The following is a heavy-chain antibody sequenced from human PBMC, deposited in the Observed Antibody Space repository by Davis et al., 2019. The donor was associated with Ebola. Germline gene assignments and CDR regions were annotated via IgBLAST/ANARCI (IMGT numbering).Heavy chain of an antibody. Sequence: ASVQVSCKASGYTFTNYYMHCVRHAPGQGLEWMVMINPNDGRTIYAQKFQGRVTVTRDTSTTTVYMDLSSLRSEDTALYYCTTPGGQDSGYDVFDIWGQGTMVTVSS. CDR3: TTPGGQDSGYDVFDI. V-gene: IGHV1-46*03. CDR2: INPNDGRT. J-gene: IGHJ3*02. D-gene: IGHD5-12*01. CDR1: GYTFTNYY.